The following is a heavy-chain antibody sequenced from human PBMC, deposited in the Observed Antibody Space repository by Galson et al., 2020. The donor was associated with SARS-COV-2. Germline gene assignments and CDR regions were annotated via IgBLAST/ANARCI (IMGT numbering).Heavy chain of an antibody. Sequence: ASVKVSCKVSGYTLTELSMQWVRQAPGQGLAWLGGFDPEYGGTVYAQKFLGRVTMTEDTSTDTAYLEVRGLGSEDTAVYYCAAAFAYQMLPLNLWGQGTLVTVSS. CDR2: FDPEYGGT. CDR3: AAAFAYQMLPLNL. V-gene: IGHV1-24*01. J-gene: IGHJ5*02. CDR1: GYTLTELS. D-gene: IGHD2-2*01.